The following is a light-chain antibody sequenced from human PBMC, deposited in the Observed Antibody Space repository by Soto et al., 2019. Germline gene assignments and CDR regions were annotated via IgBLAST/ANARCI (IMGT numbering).Light chain of an antibody. CDR2: GNS. CDR3: QSYDSSLSGYV. CDR1: SSNIGAGYD. V-gene: IGLV1-40*01. Sequence: QSVLTQPPSVSGAPGQRVTISCTGSSSNIGAGYDVHWYQQLPGTAPKLLIYGNSNRPSGVPDRFSGSKSGTSDSLAITGLQAEDEADYYCQSYDSSLSGYVCGTGTKLTVL. J-gene: IGLJ1*01.